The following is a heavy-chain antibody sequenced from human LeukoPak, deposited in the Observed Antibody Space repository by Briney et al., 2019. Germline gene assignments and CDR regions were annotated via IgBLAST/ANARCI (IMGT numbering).Heavy chain of an antibody. V-gene: IGHV3-74*01. CDR2: IKTDGSST. Sequence: GGSLRLSCAASGFTFSSYWMHWVRHAPGKWLLWVSRIKTDGSSTNYADSVKGRFTISRDNAKNTLYLQMNSLRAEDTAVYYCARVNGAYYSPEVFDSWGQGTLVTVSS. CDR1: GFTFSSYW. J-gene: IGHJ4*02. CDR3: ARVNGAYYSPEVFDS. D-gene: IGHD2-8*01.